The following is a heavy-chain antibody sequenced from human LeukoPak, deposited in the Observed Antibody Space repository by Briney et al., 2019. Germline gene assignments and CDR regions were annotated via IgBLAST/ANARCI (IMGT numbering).Heavy chain of an antibody. D-gene: IGHD3-10*01. J-gene: IGHJ3*02. Sequence: GGSLRLSCAASGFDFSDYWMHWVRQAPAKGPVWVSRVNTDGDSTIYADFVEGRFTISRDNAKNTLYLRMRALRAEDTAVHYCARTRGNAFDIWGLGTLVTVSS. V-gene: IGHV3-74*01. CDR1: GFDFSDYW. CDR2: VNTDGDST. CDR3: ARTRGNAFDI.